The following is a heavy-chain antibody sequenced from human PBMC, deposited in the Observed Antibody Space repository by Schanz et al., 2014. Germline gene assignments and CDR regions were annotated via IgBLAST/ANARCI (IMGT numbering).Heavy chain of an antibody. CDR3: ARRIWDGDYYYFDS. CDR1: GGSISSTTYY. D-gene: IGHD4-17*01. CDR2: IYYRGNT. Sequence: QLQLQESGPGLVKPSETLSLTCTVSGGSISSTTYYWGWFRQPPGKGLGWIGFIYYRGNTNYTPSLPIRFPFSVHPSNIQFSLNLASFTAADTAVYYCARRIWDGDYYYFDSWCQCTLVTVSS. J-gene: IGHJ4*02. V-gene: IGHV4-61*05.